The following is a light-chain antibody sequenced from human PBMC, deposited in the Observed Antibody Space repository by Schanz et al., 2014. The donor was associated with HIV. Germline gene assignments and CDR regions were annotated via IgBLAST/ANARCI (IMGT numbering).Light chain of an antibody. Sequence: QSVLTQPPSVSAAPGQWVTISCSGSSSNIGDNFVSWYQQLPGTAPKLLIYDNHKRPSGIPDRFSGSKTGTSATLAITGLQTEDEADYYCATWDTFLNGVVFGGGTKLTVL. CDR3: ATWDTFLNGVV. CDR2: DNH. J-gene: IGLJ2*01. V-gene: IGLV1-51*01. CDR1: SSNIGDNF.